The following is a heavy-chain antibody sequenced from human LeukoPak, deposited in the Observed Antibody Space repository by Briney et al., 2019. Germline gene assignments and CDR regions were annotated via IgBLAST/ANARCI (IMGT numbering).Heavy chain of an antibody. Sequence: GASVNVSCKASGYTFTDYYVHWVRQAPGQGLEWMGWINGNSGGTNYAQKFQGRVTMTRDTSISTAYMELSRLRSDDTAVYYCARGHIAAAGTRIFDYWGQGTLVTVSS. CDR1: GYTFTDYY. CDR3: ARGHIAAAGTRIFDY. J-gene: IGHJ4*02. CDR2: INGNSGGT. V-gene: IGHV1-2*02. D-gene: IGHD6-13*01.